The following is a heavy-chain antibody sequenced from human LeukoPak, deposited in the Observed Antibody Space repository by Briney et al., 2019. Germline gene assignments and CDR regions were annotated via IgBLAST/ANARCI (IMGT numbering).Heavy chain of an antibody. V-gene: IGHV4-39*01. CDR2: IFYGGST. D-gene: IGHD2-21*02. CDR3: ARQSVTAMLFGFDY. J-gene: IGHJ4*02. Sequence: SSETLSLTCTVSGGSISSVRYYWGWIRQPPGKGLEWIGTIFYGGSTYYNPSLKSRVSVAVDRSKNQSSLKLTSVTAADTAFYFCARQSVTAMLFGFDYWGQGTLVAVPS. CDR1: GGSISSVRYY.